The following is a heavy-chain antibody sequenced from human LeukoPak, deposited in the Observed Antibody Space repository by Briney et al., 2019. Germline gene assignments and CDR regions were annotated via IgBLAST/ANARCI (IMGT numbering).Heavy chain of an antibody. J-gene: IGHJ3*02. D-gene: IGHD2-21*02. V-gene: IGHV1-2*02. CDR1: GYTFTGYY. CDR2: INPNSGGT. CDR3: ARDLVVVTGLRTRGSFDI. Sequence: GASVKVSCKASGYTFTGYYMHWVRQAPGQGLEWMGWINPNSGGTNYAQKFQGRVTVTRDTSTSTVYMELSSLRSEDTAVYYCARDLVVVTGLRTRGSFDIWGQGTMVTVSS.